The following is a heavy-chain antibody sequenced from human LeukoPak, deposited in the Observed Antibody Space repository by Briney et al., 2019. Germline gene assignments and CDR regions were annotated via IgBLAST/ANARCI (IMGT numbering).Heavy chain of an antibody. CDR3: ARLGYYDILTGFVDWFDP. Sequence: GESLKISCKGSGYSFTSYWIGWVRQMPGKGLEWMGIIYPGDSDTRYSPSFQGQVTISADKSISTVYLQWSSLKASDTAMYYCARLGYYDILTGFVDWFDPWGQGTLVTVSS. J-gene: IGHJ5*02. CDR1: GYSFTSYW. D-gene: IGHD3-9*01. V-gene: IGHV5-51*01. CDR2: IYPGDSDT.